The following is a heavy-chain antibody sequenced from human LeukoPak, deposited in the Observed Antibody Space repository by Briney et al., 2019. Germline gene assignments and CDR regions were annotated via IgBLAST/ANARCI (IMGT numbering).Heavy chain of an antibody. J-gene: IGHJ4*02. CDR2: ISGSGSHT. CDR1: GFTFSDYY. D-gene: IGHD6-13*01. Sequence: GGSLRLSCAASGFTFSDYYMSWIRQAPGKGLEWLSYISGSGSHTTYADSVRGRFAISRDNAKNSLSLQVNSLRADDTAVYYCARVGSTVAAGTPDYWGQGTLVTVSS. CDR3: ARVGSTVAAGTPDY. V-gene: IGHV3-11*06.